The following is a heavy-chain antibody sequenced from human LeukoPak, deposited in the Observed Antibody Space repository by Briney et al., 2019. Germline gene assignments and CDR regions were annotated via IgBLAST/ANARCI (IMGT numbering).Heavy chain of an antibody. V-gene: IGHV5-51*01. CDR1: GYSFTNYW. Sequence: SGESLKISCKGSGYSFTNYWIGWVRQMPGKGLEWMGIIYPGDSDTRYSPSFQGQVTISADKSISTAYLQWSSLKASDTAMYYCASLAGYSLSWYPNYFDYWGQGTLVTVSS. J-gene: IGHJ4*02. CDR3: ASLAGYSLSWYPNYFDY. CDR2: IYPGDSDT. D-gene: IGHD6-13*01.